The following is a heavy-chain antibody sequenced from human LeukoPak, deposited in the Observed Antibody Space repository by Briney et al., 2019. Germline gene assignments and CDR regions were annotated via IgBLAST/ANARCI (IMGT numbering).Heavy chain of an antibody. J-gene: IGHJ4*02. CDR1: GFTFSSYA. CDR2: INGSGGST. Sequence: PGGSLRLSCAASGFTFSSYAMSWVRQAPGKGLEWVSAINGSGGSTYYADSVKGRFTISRDNSKNTLYLQMNSLRAEDTAVYYCAKDPWIGFAPGIAVAGSYFDYWGQGTLVTVSS. D-gene: IGHD6-19*01. CDR3: AKDPWIGFAPGIAVAGSYFDY. V-gene: IGHV3-23*01.